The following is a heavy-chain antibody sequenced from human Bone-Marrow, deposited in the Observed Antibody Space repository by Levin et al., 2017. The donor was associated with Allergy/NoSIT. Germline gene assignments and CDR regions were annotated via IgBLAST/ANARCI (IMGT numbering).Heavy chain of an antibody. V-gene: IGHV3-23*01. J-gene: IGHJ4*02. CDR3: AREGVFAIPDY. Sequence: GGSLRLSCAASGFTFSGYAMSWVRQAPGKGLEWVSAIRRDGGTTTYADSVRGRFTISRDNSKNTLYLEMSSLRAEDTAVYYCAREGVFAIPDYWGQGALVTVSS. D-gene: IGHD2-21*01. CDR1: GFTFSGYA. CDR2: IRRDGGTT.